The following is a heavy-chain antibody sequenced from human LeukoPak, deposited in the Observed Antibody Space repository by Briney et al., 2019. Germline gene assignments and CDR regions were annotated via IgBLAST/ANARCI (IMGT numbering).Heavy chain of an antibody. D-gene: IGHD6-6*01. CDR3: ARDGWYSSSSGYYYYYYGMDV. CDR1: GFTFSSYS. J-gene: IGHJ6*02. V-gene: IGHV3-21*01. CDR2: ISSSSSYI. Sequence: GGSLRLSCAASGFTFSSYSMNWVRQAPGPGLEWVSSISSSSSYIYYANLGKGRITIPRDNAKNSLYLQMNSLRAGGTAVYYWARDGWYSSSSGYYYYYYGMDVWGQGTTVTVSS.